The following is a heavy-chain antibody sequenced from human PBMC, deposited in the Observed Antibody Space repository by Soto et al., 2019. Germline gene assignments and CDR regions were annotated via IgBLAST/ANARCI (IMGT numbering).Heavy chain of an antibody. D-gene: IGHD1-26*01. Sequence: PSETLSLTCAVYGGSFSGYYWSWFRQPPGKGLEWIGEINHSGSTNYNPSLKSRVTISVDTSKNQFSLKLSSVTAADTAVYYCARGKGSYYYYGMDVWGQGTTVT. CDR3: ARGKGSYYYYGMDV. J-gene: IGHJ6*02. CDR1: GGSFSGYY. CDR2: INHSGST. V-gene: IGHV4-34*01.